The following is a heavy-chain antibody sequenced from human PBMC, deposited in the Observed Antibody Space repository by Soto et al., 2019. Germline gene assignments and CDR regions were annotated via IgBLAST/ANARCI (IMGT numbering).Heavy chain of an antibody. J-gene: IGHJ4*02. Sequence: SETLSLTCTVSGGSISSSSYYWGWIRQPPGKGLEWIGSIYYSGSTYYNPSLKSRVTISVDTSKNQFSLKLSSVTAADTAVYYCARRSAHSGYFDYWGQGTLVTVSS. CDR1: GGSISSSSYY. D-gene: IGHD6-25*01. CDR2: IYYSGST. CDR3: ARRSAHSGYFDY. V-gene: IGHV4-39*01.